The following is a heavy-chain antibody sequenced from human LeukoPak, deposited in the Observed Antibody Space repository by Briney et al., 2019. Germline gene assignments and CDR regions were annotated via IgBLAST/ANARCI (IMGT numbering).Heavy chain of an antibody. CDR2: INHSGST. CDR1: GGSFSGYY. D-gene: IGHD6-13*01. J-gene: IGHJ6*02. V-gene: IGHV4-34*01. CDR3: ARVSQAAGYGMDV. Sequence: PSETLSLTCAVYGGSFSGYYWSWIRQPPGKGLEWIGEINHSGSTNYNPSLKSRVTISVDTSKNQFSLKLSSVTAADTAVYYCARVSQAAGYGMDVWGQGTTVTVSS.